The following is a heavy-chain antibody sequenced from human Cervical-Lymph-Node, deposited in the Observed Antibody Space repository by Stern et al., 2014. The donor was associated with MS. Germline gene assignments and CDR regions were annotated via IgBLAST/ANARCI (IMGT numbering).Heavy chain of an antibody. J-gene: IGHJ4*02. CDR2: IWYDGSNK. Sequence: QVQLVQSGGGVVQPGRSLRLSCAASGFTFSSYGMHWVRQAPGKGLEWVAVIWYDGSNKYYADSVKGRFTISRDNSKNTLYLQMNSLRAEDTAVYYCARDEGHIVVVTAIDYWGQGTLVTVSS. V-gene: IGHV3-33*01. CDR3: ARDEGHIVVVTAIDY. CDR1: GFTFSSYG. D-gene: IGHD2-21*02.